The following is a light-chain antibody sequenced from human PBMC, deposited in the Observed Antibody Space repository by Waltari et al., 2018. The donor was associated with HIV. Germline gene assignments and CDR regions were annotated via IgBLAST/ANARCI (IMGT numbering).Light chain of an antibody. J-gene: IGLJ2*01. V-gene: IGLV2-23*02. CDR3: CSYASTTDTYVV. CDR1: SSDVWSYNL. CDR2: EVI. Sequence: QSALTQPASVSGSPGPSITISCTGTSSDVWSYNLVSWYQQPPGKAPKLIIYEVIKRPSGVSNRFSGSKSGSTASLTISGLQPEDEADYCCCSYASTTDTYVVFGGGTKLTVL.